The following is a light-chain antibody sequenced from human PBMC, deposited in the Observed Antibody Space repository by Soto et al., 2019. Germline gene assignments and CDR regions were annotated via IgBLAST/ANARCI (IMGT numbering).Light chain of an antibody. CDR2: AAS. CDR3: QHYDSSPPYT. Sequence: EIVLTQSPVTLSLSPGESATLSCRASRSFASSYLGWYQQKPGQAPRLLIYAASTRATGIPDRFSGSGSATDFTLTISRLEPEDSAVYYCQHYDSSPPYTFGQGTKLEIK. J-gene: IGKJ2*01. CDR1: RSFASSY. V-gene: IGKV3-20*01.